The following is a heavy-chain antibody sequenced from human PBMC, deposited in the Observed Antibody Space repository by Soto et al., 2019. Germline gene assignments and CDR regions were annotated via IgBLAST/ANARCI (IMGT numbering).Heavy chain of an antibody. J-gene: IGHJ1*01. D-gene: IGHD6-13*01. CDR2: TYYRSKWYN. Sequence: SQTLSLTCAISGDSVSSNSAAWNWIRQSPSRGLEWLGRTYYRSKWYNDYAVSVKSRITINPDTSKNQFSLQLNSVTPEDTALYYCARELTAAGNLEYFQHWGQGTLVTVSS. CDR3: ARELTAAGNLEYFQH. CDR1: GDSVSSNSAA. V-gene: IGHV6-1*01.